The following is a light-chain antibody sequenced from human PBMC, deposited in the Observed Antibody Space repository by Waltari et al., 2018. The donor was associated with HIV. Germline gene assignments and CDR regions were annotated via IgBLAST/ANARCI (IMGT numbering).Light chain of an antibody. CDR3: QSGDNSGALVV. Sequence: SYELTQPPSVSVSPGQTAGITCTADTLAKQYSFWYRQRPGQAPVLVIYKDVEVPSGIPERFSGSKSGTTVTLTISGVQAEDEADYYCQSGDNSGALVVFGAGTKLTVL. J-gene: IGLJ2*01. CDR2: KDV. V-gene: IGLV3-25*03. CDR1: TLAKQY.